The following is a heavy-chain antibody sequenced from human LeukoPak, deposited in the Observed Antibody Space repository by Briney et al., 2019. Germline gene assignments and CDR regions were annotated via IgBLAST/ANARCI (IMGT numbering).Heavy chain of an antibody. D-gene: IGHD5-24*01. Sequence: PSETLSLTCTVSGASISSYHWSWIRQPPGKGLEWIGYMYNSGNTNYNPSLKSRVTMSLDTSKNHFSLKLSSVTAADTDIYYCARKDGDYWGQGTLVIVSS. CDR2: MYNSGNT. CDR3: ARKDGDY. V-gene: IGHV4-59*01. J-gene: IGHJ4*02. CDR1: GASISSYH.